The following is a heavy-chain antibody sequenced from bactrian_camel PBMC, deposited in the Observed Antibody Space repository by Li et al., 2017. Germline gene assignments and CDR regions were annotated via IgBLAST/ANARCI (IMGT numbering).Heavy chain of an antibody. CDR1: GFTFSNYA. V-gene: IGHV3S40*01. CDR2: ISSGGGST. J-gene: IGHJ4*01. Sequence: DVQLVESGGGLVQPGGSLRLSCAASGFTFSNYAMSWVRLAPGKGLEWVSVISSGGGSTYYADSVKGRFTISRDNAKNMVYLQLNSLKIDDTAMYYCANLDGHYWGQGTQVTVSS. CDR3: ANLDGHY.